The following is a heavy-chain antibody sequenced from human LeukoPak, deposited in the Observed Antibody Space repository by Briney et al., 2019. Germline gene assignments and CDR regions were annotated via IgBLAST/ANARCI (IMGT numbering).Heavy chain of an antibody. CDR1: GFTVSPNY. V-gene: IGHV3-11*01. J-gene: IGHJ4*02. D-gene: IGHD3-10*01. Sequence: GGSLRLSCAASGFTVSPNYMSWIRQAPGKGLEWISYISSSGATIYYADSVKGRFTISRDNAENSLYLQMNSLRADDTAVYYCVRSSSYGAGGEYWGQGTLVTVSS. CDR3: VRSSSYGAGGEY. CDR2: ISSSGATI.